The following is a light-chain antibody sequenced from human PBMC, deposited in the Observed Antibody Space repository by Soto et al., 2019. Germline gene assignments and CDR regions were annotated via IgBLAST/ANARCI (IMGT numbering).Light chain of an antibody. Sequence: IVFSQSPATLSSLKGDRVSLSCRASQYINTRLAWYQHRPGQAPRLLIYQTSIRAAGIPARFSASGSGTDFTLTISDVQPEDFALYYCHQRQSWPRTFGQGTKVDIK. J-gene: IGKJ1*01. CDR3: HQRQSWPRT. V-gene: IGKV3-11*01. CDR1: QYINTR. CDR2: QTS.